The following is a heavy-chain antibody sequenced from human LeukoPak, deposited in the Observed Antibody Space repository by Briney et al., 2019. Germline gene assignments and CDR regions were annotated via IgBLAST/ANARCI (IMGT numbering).Heavy chain of an antibody. CDR2: INPNSGGT. V-gene: IGHV1-2*06. Sequence: ASVKVSCKASGYTFTNYYMHWVRQAPGQGLEWMGRINPNSGGTNYAQKFQGRVTMTRDTSISTAYMELSRLRSDDTAVYYCARDRNRSYYYDSSGYYHYWGQGTLVTVSS. CDR1: GYTFTNYY. J-gene: IGHJ4*02. CDR3: ARDRNRSYYYDSSGYYHY. D-gene: IGHD3-22*01.